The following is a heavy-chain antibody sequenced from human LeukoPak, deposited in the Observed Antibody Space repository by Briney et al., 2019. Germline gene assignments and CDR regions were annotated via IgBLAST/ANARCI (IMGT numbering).Heavy chain of an antibody. CDR3: ATYAVAGDFDY. V-gene: IGHV3-7*01. J-gene: IGHJ4*02. D-gene: IGHD6-19*01. CDR2: IKQDGSEK. Sequence: GGSLRLSCAASGFTFSSYWMSWVRQAPGKGLEWVANIKQDGSEKYYVDSVKGRFTISRDNAKNSLYLQMNSLRAEDTAVYYCATYAVAGDFDYWGQGTLVTVSS. CDR1: GFTFSSYW.